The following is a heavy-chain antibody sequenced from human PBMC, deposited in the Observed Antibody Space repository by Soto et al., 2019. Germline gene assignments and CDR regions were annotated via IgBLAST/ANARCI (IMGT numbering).Heavy chain of an antibody. D-gene: IGHD1-20*01. CDR3: ASLYNWNPDKKEESFDY. J-gene: IGHJ4*02. Sequence: PGESLKISCKGSGYSFTSYWIGWVRQMPGKGLEWMGIIYPGDSDTRYSPSFQGQVTISADKSISTAYLQWSSLKASDTAMYYCASLYNWNPDKKEESFDYWGQGTLVTVSS. V-gene: IGHV5-51*01. CDR2: IYPGDSDT. CDR1: GYSFTSYW.